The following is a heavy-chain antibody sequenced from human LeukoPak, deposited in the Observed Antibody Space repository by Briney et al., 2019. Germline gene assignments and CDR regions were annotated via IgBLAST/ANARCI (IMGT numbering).Heavy chain of an antibody. Sequence: GGSLRLSCAASGFTFSSYWMSWVRQAPGKGLEWVANIKQDGSEKYYVDSVKGRFTISRDNAKNSLYLQVNSLRAEDTAVYYCARALGSGSYNWFDPWGQGTLVTVSS. CDR1: GFTFSSYW. CDR3: ARALGSGSYNWFDP. CDR2: IKQDGSEK. J-gene: IGHJ5*02. V-gene: IGHV3-7*01. D-gene: IGHD3-10*01.